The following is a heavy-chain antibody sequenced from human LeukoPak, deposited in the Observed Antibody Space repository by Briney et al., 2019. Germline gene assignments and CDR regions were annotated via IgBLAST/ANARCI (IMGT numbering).Heavy chain of an antibody. CDR3: ARSGITRYWFDP. Sequence: ASVKVSCKASGYTFTGYYMHWVRQAPGQGLEWMGWINPNSGGTNYAQKFQGRVTMTGDTSISTAYMELSRLRSDDTAVYYCARSGITRYWFDPWGQGTLVTVSS. V-gene: IGHV1-2*02. J-gene: IGHJ5*02. CDR2: INPNSGGT. CDR1: GYTFTGYY. D-gene: IGHD1-20*01.